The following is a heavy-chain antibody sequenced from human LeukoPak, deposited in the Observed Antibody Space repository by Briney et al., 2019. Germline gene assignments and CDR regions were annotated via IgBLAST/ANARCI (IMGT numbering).Heavy chain of an antibody. Sequence: SETLSLTCAGYGGSFSGYYWSGIRQPPGKGLEGIGEINHSGSTNYNPSLKSRVTISVDTSKNQFSLKLSSVTAADTAVYYCARGGYCSSTSCYPASEYYYYYGMDVWGQGTTVTVSS. V-gene: IGHV4-34*01. CDR2: INHSGST. CDR3: ARGGYCSSTSCYPASEYYYYYGMDV. J-gene: IGHJ6*02. CDR1: GGSFSGYY. D-gene: IGHD2-2*01.